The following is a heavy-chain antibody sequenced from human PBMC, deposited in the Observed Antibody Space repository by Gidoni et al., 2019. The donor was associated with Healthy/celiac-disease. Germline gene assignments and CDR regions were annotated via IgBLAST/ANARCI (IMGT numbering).Heavy chain of an antibody. CDR3: AKDMAVAGTR. CDR1: GFTFDDYA. CDR2: ISWNSGSI. J-gene: IGHJ4*02. Sequence: EVQLVESGGGLVQPGRSLRISCAASGFTFDDYALHWVRQAPGKGLGWVSGISWNSGSIGYADSVKGRFTISRDNAKNSLYLQMNSLRAEDTALYYCAKDMAVAGTRWGQGTLVTVSS. V-gene: IGHV3-9*01. D-gene: IGHD6-19*01.